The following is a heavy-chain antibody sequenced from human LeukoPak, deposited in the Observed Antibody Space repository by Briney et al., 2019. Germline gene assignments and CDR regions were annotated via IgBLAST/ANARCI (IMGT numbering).Heavy chain of an antibody. CDR1: GGSISSSSYY. CDR2: IYYSGST. CDR3: ARVPISGWPSPDY. J-gene: IGHJ4*02. V-gene: IGHV4-39*01. D-gene: IGHD6-25*01. Sequence: SETLSLTCTVSGGSISSSSYYWGWIRQPPGKGLEWIGSIYYSGSTLYNPSLTSRVTMSVDTSKNQFSLKLTSVTAADTAVYHCARVPISGWPSPDYWGQGTLVTVSS.